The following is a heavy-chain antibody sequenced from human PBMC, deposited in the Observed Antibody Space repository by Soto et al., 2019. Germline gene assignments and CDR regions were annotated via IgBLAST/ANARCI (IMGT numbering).Heavy chain of an antibody. Sequence: GGSLRLSCTASGVTFGDYAMIWFRQATGKGLEWVGFITSKAYAGTTEYAATVKGRFTISRDDSKSIAYLQVNSLKTDDTAVYYCSRVPPNNRGAPLDYWGQGTLVTVSS. V-gene: IGHV3-49*03. CDR1: GVTFGDYA. CDR2: ITSKAYAGTT. D-gene: IGHD3-10*01. J-gene: IGHJ4*02. CDR3: SRVPPNNRGAPLDY.